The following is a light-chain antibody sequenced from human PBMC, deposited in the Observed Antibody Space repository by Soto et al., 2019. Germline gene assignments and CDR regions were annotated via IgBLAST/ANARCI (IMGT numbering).Light chain of an antibody. J-gene: IGKJ3*01. Sequence: DIQMTQSPSSLSASVGDGATITCRASQGIGNTLAWYQQKPGKAPRLLIYAASTMPSGVPSRFSGSGSGADFTLTISSLQPEDVAAYYCQPYNSSPLTFGLGTKVDIK. CDR3: QPYNSSPLT. V-gene: IGKV1-27*01. CDR2: AAS. CDR1: QGIGNT.